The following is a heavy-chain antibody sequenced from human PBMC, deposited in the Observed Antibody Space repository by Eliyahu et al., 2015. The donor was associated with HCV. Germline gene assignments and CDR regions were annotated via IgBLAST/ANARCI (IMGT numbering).Heavy chain of an antibody. V-gene: IGHV3-30*18. J-gene: IGHJ6*02. CDR1: GFTFGGYG. D-gene: IGHD3-3*01. CDR2: ISFXGNNX. Sequence: QVHLVESGGGVVQPGKSLRLSCAASGFTFGGYGMHWVRQAPGKGLEXVAVISFXGNNXHXAEXVTGRFTISRDNFRRTMDLHMDSLRPEDTAVYYCAKDVRNYDFWSGDHYHYFTMDVWGQGTTVTVSS. CDR3: AKDVRNYDFWSGDHYHYFTMDV.